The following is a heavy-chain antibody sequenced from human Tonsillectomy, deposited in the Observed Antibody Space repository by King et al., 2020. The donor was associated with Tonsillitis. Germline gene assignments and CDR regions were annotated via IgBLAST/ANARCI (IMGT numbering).Heavy chain of an antibody. V-gene: IGHV3-23*04. J-gene: IGHJ4*02. Sequence: DVQLVESGGGLVQPGGSLRLSCAASGFTFSNYAMIWVRQAPGKGLEWVSGISGSGVSTYYADSVKGRFTISRHNSKNTLYLQMNSLRPEDTAVYYCAKDNSTRDFYDSSGPEGFDYWGQGTLVTVSS. CDR2: ISGSGVST. CDR1: GFTFSNYA. CDR3: AKDNSTRDFYDSSGPEGFDY. D-gene: IGHD3-22*01.